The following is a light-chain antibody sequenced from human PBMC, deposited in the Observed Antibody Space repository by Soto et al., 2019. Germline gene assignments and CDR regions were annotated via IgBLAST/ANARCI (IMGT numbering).Light chain of an antibody. V-gene: IGKV4-1*01. CDR2: WES. Sequence: DIVMTQSPDSLAVSLGVWATINGKSCQIVLYISNNKNYLAWYQQKPGQHHKLLIYWESTRESGVTDRFSGSGSGTDFTLTIRSLQAEDVAVYFCQQYYSSQWTLGTGPKVDIK. J-gene: IGKJ1*01. CDR1: QIVLYISNNKNY. CDR3: QQYYSSQWT.